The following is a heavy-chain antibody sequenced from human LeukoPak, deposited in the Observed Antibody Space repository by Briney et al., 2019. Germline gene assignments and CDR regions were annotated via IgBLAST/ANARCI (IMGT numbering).Heavy chain of an antibody. Sequence: GGSLRLSCAASGFIFSSYGMHWVRQAPGRGLEWVVVVSYDGNNKYYADSVKGRFTISRDNSKNTLYLQMNSLGAEDTAVYYCTKDVYYYDSSVKGAFDIWGQGTMVTVSS. CDR3: TKDVYYYDSSVKGAFDI. CDR1: GFIFSSYG. CDR2: VSYDGNNK. D-gene: IGHD3-22*01. V-gene: IGHV3-30*18. J-gene: IGHJ3*02.